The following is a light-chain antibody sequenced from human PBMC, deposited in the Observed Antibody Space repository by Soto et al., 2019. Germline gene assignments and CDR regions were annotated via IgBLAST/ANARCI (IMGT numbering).Light chain of an antibody. CDR2: QDS. J-gene: IGLJ2*01. CDR1: KLGDKY. V-gene: IGLV3-1*01. CDR3: QAWDSSPVV. Sequence: SYELTQPPSVSVSPGQTASITCSGDKLGDKYACWYQQKPGQSPVLVIYQDSKRSSGIPERFSGANSGNTATLTISGTQAMDEAYYYCQAWDSSPVVFGGGSKLTVL.